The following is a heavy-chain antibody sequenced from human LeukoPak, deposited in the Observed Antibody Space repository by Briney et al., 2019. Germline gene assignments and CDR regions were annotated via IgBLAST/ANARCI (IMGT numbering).Heavy chain of an antibody. V-gene: IGHV1-2*02. Sequence: ASVKVSCKASGYTFTGYYIHWVRQAPGQGLEWMGWINPNSGGANYAQKFQGRVTMTRDTSISTAYMELSRLRSDDTAVYYCARVRVRLAAAGTSGGNWFDPWGQGTLVTVSS. J-gene: IGHJ5*02. CDR3: ARVRVRLAAAGTSGGNWFDP. CDR2: INPNSGGA. CDR1: GYTFTGYY. D-gene: IGHD6-13*01.